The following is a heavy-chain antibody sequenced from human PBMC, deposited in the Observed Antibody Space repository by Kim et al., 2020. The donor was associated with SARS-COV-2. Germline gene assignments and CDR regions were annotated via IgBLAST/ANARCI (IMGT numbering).Heavy chain of an antibody. V-gene: IGHV3-30*03. Sequence: GGSLRLSCAASGFSFSTYGMHWVRQAPGKGLEWVALMSSNGTKKFYADSVKGRFTISRDNSKNTLYLQMNSLRGEDTAMYYCATEAADYWGQGTLAIVSS. CDR2: MSSNGTKK. D-gene: IGHD6-25*01. CDR1: GFSFSTYG. J-gene: IGHJ4*02. CDR3: ATEAADY.